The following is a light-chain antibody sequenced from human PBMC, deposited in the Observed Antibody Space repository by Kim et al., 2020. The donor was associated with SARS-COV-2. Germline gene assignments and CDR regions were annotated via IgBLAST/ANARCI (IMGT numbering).Light chain of an antibody. Sequence: EIVLTQSPDTLSLSPGERATLSCRASQSVSSNLAWYQQKPGQSPRLLIYDASNRAPGIPARFSGSGSGTDFSLTISSLEFEDSAVYYCQQRSDWPITVGQGTRLEIK. CDR3: QQRSDWPIT. J-gene: IGKJ5*01. CDR2: DAS. V-gene: IGKV3-11*01. CDR1: QSVSSN.